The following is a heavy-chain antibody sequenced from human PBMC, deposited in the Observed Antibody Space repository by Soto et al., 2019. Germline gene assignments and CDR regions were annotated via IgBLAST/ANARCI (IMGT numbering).Heavy chain of an antibody. D-gene: IGHD3-3*01. CDR2: MNPKSVNT. Sequence: QVQLVQSGAEVKKPGASVKVSCKASGYTFTSYDINWVRQATGQGLEWMGWMNPKSVNTGYAQKLQGRVTMTRNTSISTVYMELSSLRSEDTAVYYCARGQEWPKVYYGMDVWGQGTTVTVSS. V-gene: IGHV1-8*01. J-gene: IGHJ6*02. CDR3: ARGQEWPKVYYGMDV. CDR1: GYTFTSYD.